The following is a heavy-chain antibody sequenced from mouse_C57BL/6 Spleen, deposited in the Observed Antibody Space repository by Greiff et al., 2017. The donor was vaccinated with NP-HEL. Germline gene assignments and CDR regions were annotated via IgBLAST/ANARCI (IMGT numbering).Heavy chain of an antibody. CDR2: FYPGSGSI. J-gene: IGHJ4*01. CDR3: ARHEGYGNYPYYAMDY. D-gene: IGHD2-10*02. CDR1: GYTFTEYT. Sequence: QVQLKESGAELVKPGASVKLSCKASGYTFTEYTIHWVKQRSGQGLEWIGWFYPGSGSIKYNEKFKDKATLTADKSSSTVYMELSRLTSEDSAVYFCARHEGYGNYPYYAMDYWGQGTSVTVSS. V-gene: IGHV1-62-2*01.